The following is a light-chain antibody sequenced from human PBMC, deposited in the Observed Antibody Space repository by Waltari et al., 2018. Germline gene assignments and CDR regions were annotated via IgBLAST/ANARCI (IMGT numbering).Light chain of an antibody. CDR1: QSVSKY. CDR2: GVS. Sequence: EIVLTQSPGTLSLSPGDTAILSCRASQSVSKYLAWYQQKPGQAPRLLIFGVSSRATGIPDRFSGSGSGTDLSLTISRVEPEDFAVYYCQQYVSLPATFGQGTKVEIE. J-gene: IGKJ1*01. CDR3: QQYVSLPAT. V-gene: IGKV3-20*01.